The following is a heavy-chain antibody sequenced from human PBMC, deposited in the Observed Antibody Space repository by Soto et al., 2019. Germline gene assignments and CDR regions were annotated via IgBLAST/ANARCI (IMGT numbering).Heavy chain of an antibody. Sequence: EVQLLESGGGLVQPGGSLRLSCAASEFTFSIYAMNWVRQAAGMGLEWVSGISGNDGDTYYADSVKGRFTISRDNFKNMLYLQMNSLRVEDTAIYYCAKEAVAVAGNFDLCGRGTLVSVSA. CDR2: ISGNDGDT. J-gene: IGHJ2*01. V-gene: IGHV3-23*01. D-gene: IGHD6-13*01. CDR3: AKEAVAVAGNFDL. CDR1: EFTFSIYA.